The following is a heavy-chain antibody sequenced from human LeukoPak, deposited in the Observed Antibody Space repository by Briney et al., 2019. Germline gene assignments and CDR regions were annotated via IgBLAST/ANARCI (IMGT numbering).Heavy chain of an antibody. D-gene: IGHD2-2*01. CDR3: ARHPWGQLYYFDY. V-gene: IGHV4-34*01. CDR2: INHSGST. CDR1: GGSFSGYY. Sequence: PSETLSLTCAVYGGSFSGYYWSWIRQPPGKGLEWIGEINHSGSTNYNPSLKSRVTISVDTSKNQFSLKLSSVTAADTAVYYCARHPWGQLYYFDYWGQGNLVTVSS. J-gene: IGHJ4*02.